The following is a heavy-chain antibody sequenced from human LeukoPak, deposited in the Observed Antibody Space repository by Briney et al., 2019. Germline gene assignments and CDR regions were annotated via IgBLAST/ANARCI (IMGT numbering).Heavy chain of an antibody. CDR3: ARDPEIAPYYFDY. CDR2: ITPIFGTA. J-gene: IGHJ4*02. V-gene: IGHV1-69*05. D-gene: IGHD6-13*01. Sequence: SVKVSCKASGGTFSSYAISWVRQAPGQGLEWMGRITPIFGTANYAQKFQGRVTITTDESTSTAYMELSSLRSEDTAVYYCARDPEIAPYYFDYWGQGTLVTVSS. CDR1: GGTFSSYA.